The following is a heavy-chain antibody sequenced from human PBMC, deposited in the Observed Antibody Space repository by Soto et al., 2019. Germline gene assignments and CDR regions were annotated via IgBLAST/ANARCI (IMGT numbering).Heavy chain of an antibody. D-gene: IGHD3-10*01. Sequence: QVQLQQWGAGLLKPSETLSLTCAVYGGSFSGYYWSWIRQPPGKGLEWIGEINHSGSTNYNPSHKSRVTISVDTSKNPFSLKPSSVTAADTAVYYCARGDTGSGGPYMDVWGKGTTVTVSS. CDR3: ARGDTGSGGPYMDV. CDR2: INHSGST. V-gene: IGHV4-34*01. J-gene: IGHJ6*03. CDR1: GGSFSGYY.